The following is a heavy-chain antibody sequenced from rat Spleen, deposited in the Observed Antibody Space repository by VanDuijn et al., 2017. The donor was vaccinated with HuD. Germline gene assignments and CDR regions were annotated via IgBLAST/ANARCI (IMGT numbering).Heavy chain of an antibody. CDR3: ARRHYGYTDYFDY. CDR2: ISYGDSSGHSST. CDR1: GFTFRNYD. D-gene: IGHD1-4*01. Sequence: EVQLVESDGGLVQPGRSMKLSCAASGFTFRNYDMAWVRQDPTKGLEWVASISYGDSSGHSSTYYRDSVKGRFTISRDNAKSTLSLQMDSLRSEDTATYYCARRHYGYTDYFDYWGQGVMVTVSS. J-gene: IGHJ2*01. V-gene: IGHV5-25*01.